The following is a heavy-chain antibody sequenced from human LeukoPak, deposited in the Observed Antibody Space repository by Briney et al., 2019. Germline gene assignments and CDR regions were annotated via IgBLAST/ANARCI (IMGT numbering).Heavy chain of an antibody. CDR2: IIPIFGTA. V-gene: IGHV1-69*05. Sequence: ASVKVSCKASGGTFSSYAISWVRQAPGQGLEWMGGIIPIFGTANYAQKFQGRVTITTDESTSTAYMELSSLRSEDTAVYYCARRYSSSWGFDYWCQGTLVTVSS. CDR3: ARRYSSSWGFDY. CDR1: GGTFSSYA. D-gene: IGHD6-13*01. J-gene: IGHJ4*02.